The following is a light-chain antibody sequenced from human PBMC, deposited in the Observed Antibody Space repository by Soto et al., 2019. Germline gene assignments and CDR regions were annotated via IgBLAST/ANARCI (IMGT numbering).Light chain of an antibody. Sequence: QSALTQPASVSGSPGQSITISCTGTSSDVGSYNLVSWYQQHPGKAPKLMIYEGSKRPSGVSNRFSGSKSGNTASLTISGLQAEDEADYYCCSYAGSRMGVFGTGTKLTVL. CDR3: CSYAGSRMGV. V-gene: IGLV2-23*01. CDR2: EGS. CDR1: SSDVGSYNL. J-gene: IGLJ1*01.